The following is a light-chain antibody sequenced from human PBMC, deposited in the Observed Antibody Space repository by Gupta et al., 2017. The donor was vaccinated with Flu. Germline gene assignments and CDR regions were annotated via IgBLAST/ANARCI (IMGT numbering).Light chain of an antibody. J-gene: IGLJ1*01. CDR3: CSYAGSDTWV. Sequence: TSSDVGGYNFVSWYQQHPGKAPKFMIYDVSKRPSGVPDRFSGSKSGNTASLTISGLQAEDEADYYCCSYAGSDTWVFGTGTKVTVL. V-gene: IGLV2-11*01. CDR1: SSDVGGYNF. CDR2: DVS.